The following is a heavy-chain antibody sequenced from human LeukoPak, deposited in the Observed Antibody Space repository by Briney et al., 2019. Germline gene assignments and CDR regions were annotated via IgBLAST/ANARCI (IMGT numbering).Heavy chain of an antibody. CDR2: INAGNGNT. CDR3: ARGILRSSSSWPFDY. D-gene: IGHD6-13*01. J-gene: IGHJ4*02. V-gene: IGHV1-3*01. CDR1: GYSFTSYW. Sequence: GESLKISCKGSGYSFTSYWIGWVRQAPGQRLEWMGWINAGNGNTKYSQKFQGRVTITRDTSASTAYMELSSLRSEDTAVYYCARGILRSSSSWPFDYWGQGTLVTVSS.